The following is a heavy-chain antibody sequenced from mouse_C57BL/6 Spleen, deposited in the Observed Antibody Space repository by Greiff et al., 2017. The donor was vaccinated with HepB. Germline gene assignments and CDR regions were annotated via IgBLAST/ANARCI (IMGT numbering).Heavy chain of an antibody. CDR1: GYTFTDYN. CDR3: ARRDYGSPYWYFEV. Sequence: VQLQQSGPELVKPGASVKIPCKASGYTFTDYNMDWVKQSHGKSLEWIGDINPNNGGTIYNQKFKGKATLTVDKSSSTAYMELRSLTSEDTAVYYCARRDYGSPYWYFEVWGTGTTVTVSS. D-gene: IGHD1-1*01. J-gene: IGHJ1*03. CDR2: INPNNGGT. V-gene: IGHV1-18*01.